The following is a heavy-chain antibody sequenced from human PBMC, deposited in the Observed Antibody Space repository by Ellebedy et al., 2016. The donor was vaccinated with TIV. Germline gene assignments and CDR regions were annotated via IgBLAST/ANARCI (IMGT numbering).Heavy chain of an antibody. CDR2: ISGSGGST. J-gene: IGHJ4*02. Sequence: GGSLRLXCAASGFTVSSYAMSWVRQAPGKGLEWVSAISGSGGSTYYADSVKGRFTISRDNSKNTLYLQMNSLRAEDTAVYYCAKDPRFGGRSVTQGMYYFDYWGQGTRVTVSS. CDR1: GFTVSSYA. CDR3: AKDPRFGGRSVTQGMYYFDY. D-gene: IGHD3-3*01. V-gene: IGHV3-23*01.